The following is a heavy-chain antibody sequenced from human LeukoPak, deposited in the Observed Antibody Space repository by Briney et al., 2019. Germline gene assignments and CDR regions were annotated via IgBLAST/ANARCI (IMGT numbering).Heavy chain of an antibody. CDR3: ARGGKDFWSGYLDY. D-gene: IGHD3-3*01. Sequence: SETLSLTCTVSSGSISSYYWSWIRQPPGKGLEWIGYVYYSGSTNYKPSLKSRVTISVDTSKNQFSLKLSSVTAADTAVYYCARGGKDFWSGYLDYWGQGTLVTVSS. CDR1: SGSISSYY. J-gene: IGHJ4*02. CDR2: VYYSGST. V-gene: IGHV4-59*12.